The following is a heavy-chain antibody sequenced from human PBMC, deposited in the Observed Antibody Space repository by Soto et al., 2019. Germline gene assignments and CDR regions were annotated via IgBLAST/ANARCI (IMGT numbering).Heavy chain of an antibody. J-gene: IGHJ4*02. Sequence: EVHLVESGGGLVQTGGSLRLSCAIFESTVSRDWMNWVRQAPGKGLEWVAHINQDGSEKYYVDSVKGRFTISRDNAKKSRYLQMNSLRLADTAMYYCSGGVGDAFWGQGTLVTVSS. V-gene: IGHV3-7*04. D-gene: IGHD1-26*01. CDR1: ESTVSRDW. CDR3: SGGVGDAF. CDR2: INQDGSEK.